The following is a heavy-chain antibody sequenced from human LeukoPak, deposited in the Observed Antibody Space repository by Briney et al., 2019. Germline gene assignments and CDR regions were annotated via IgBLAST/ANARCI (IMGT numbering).Heavy chain of an antibody. J-gene: IGHJ4*02. CDR2: IKEHGSET. CDR1: GFTISSYW. CDR3: ARGGGRHVEY. V-gene: IGHV3-7*05. Sequence: PGGSLRLSCAASGFTISSYWMSWVRQAPGKGLEWVANIKEHGSETNYVYSVKGRFTISRDNAKNSLYLQMNSLRAEDTAVYYCARGGGRHVEYWGQGNLVTVSS. D-gene: IGHD2/OR15-2a*01.